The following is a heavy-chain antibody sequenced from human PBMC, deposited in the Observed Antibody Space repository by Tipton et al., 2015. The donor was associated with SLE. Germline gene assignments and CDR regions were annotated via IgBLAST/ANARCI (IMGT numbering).Heavy chain of an antibody. CDR2: IYYSGST. CDR1: GGSVNSGTYY. CDR3: AGDSLALAGQFDS. V-gene: IGHV4-31*03. Sequence: TLSLTCTVSGGSVNSGTYYWSWIRQHPGKGLEWIGNIYYSGSTNYNPSLKSRVTISIDTSENQFSLKLSSVTAADTAVYYCAGDSLALAGQFDSWGQGTLVIVSS. J-gene: IGHJ4*02. D-gene: IGHD2-15*01.